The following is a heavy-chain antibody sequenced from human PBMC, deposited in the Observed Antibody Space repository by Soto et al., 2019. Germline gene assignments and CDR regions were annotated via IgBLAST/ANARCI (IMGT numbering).Heavy chain of an antibody. Sequence: EVQLVESGGCLVQPGGSLRLSCAASGFTFSSYWMSWFLQAPVKGMEWVANIKQDGSEKYYVDSVNGRFTISRDNAKNSLYLQMNSLRAEDTAVYYCARATGSKYSNYYFDYWFQGTMVTVSS. CDR2: IKQDGSEK. CDR1: GFTFSSYW. D-gene: IGHD4-4*01. V-gene: IGHV3-7*05. CDR3: ARATGSKYSNYYFDY. J-gene: IGHJ4*02.